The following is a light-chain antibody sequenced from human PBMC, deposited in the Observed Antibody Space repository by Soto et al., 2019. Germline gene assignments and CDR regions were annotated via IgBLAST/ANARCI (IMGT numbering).Light chain of an antibody. Sequence: DIQMTQSPSSVSASVGDRVTITCRASRNIHNWLAWYQQKPGKAPNLLIYAASSLQGGVPSRCSGSGSGTDFTLSISSLRPEDFATYCCQQVASFPLTFGGGTKVEIE. CDR2: AAS. CDR3: QQVASFPLT. J-gene: IGKJ4*01. CDR1: RNIHNW. V-gene: IGKV1D-12*01.